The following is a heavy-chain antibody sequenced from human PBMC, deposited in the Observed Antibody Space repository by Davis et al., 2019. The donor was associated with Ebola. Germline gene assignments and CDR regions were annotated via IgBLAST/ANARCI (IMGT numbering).Heavy chain of an antibody. CDR2: IYPGDSDT. CDR1: GYNFNNQW. D-gene: IGHD2-8*02. Sequence: GESLKISCKGSGYNFNNQWIAWVRQMPGKGLEWMGIIYPGDSDTRYSPSLQGQVIFSADKSISTAYLQWSSLKASDTAIYYCAKRTGYYYFDLWGQGTLVTVSS. J-gene: IGHJ4*02. CDR3: AKRTGYYYFDL. V-gene: IGHV5-51*01.